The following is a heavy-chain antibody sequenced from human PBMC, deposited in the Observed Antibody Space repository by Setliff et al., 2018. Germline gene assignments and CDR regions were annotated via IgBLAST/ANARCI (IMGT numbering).Heavy chain of an antibody. CDR1: GGSISSHY. CDR2: IYYSGST. D-gene: IGHD3-10*01. Sequence: SETLSLTCTVSGGSISSHYWSWIRQPPGKGLEWIGYIYYSGSTNYNPSLKSRVTISVDTSKNQFSLRLNSMTTADTAVYYCARGLRSGTPDYWGQGTLVTVSS. CDR3: ARGLRSGTPDY. V-gene: IGHV4-59*08. J-gene: IGHJ4*02.